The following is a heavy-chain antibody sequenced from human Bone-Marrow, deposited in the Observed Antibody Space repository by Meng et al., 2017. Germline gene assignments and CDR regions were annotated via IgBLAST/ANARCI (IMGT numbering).Heavy chain of an antibody. CDR2: INHSGST. Sequence: SETLSLTCTVSGGSVSSGTYYWSWIRQPPGKGLEWIGEINHSGSTNYNPSLKSRVTISVDTSKNQFSLKLSSVTAADTAVYYCARDSPVVGANLYYYYGMDVWGQGTAVTVSS. V-gene: IGHV4-61*01. D-gene: IGHD1-26*01. CDR1: GGSVSSGTYY. CDR3: ARDSPVVGANLYYYYGMDV. J-gene: IGHJ6*02.